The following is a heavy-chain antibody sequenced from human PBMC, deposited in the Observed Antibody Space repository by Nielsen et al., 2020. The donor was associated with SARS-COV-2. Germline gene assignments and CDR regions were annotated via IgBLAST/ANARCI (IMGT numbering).Heavy chain of an antibody. CDR2: IYESGSA. CDR1: GGTINDYY. CDR3: ARGLLLLWFGDPSKYYFDF. D-gene: IGHD3-10*01. J-gene: IGHJ4*02. V-gene: IGHV4-59*01. Sequence: AETLSITCSVSGGTINDYYWSWIRQPPGKGLEWLRHIYESGSANYTPSLKSRVNLSVDTSKNQFSLRLSSVPAADMAVYYCARGLLLLWFGDPSKYYFDFRCPGTLFTVSS.